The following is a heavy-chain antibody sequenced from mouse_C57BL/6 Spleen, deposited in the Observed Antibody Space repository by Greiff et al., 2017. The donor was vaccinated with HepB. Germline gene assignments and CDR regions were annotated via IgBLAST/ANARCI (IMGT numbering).Heavy chain of an antibody. CDR2: IYPGGGYT. CDR1: GYTFTNYW. Sequence: QVQLQQSGAELVRPGTSVKMSCKASGYTFTNYWIGWAKQRPGHGLEWIGDIYPGGGYTNYNAKFKGKATLTADKSSSTAYMQFSSLTSEDSAIYYCARGDYDGDYAMDYWGQGTSVTVSS. V-gene: IGHV1-63*01. CDR3: ARGDYDGDYAMDY. J-gene: IGHJ4*01. D-gene: IGHD2-4*01.